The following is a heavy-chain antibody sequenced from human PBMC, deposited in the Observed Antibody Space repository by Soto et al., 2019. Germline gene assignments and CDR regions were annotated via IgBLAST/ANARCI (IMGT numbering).Heavy chain of an antibody. V-gene: IGHV1-46*01. CDR3: ARSEYSSSSLVDY. CDR2: ISASGGNT. D-gene: IGHD6-6*01. CDR1: GYTFTGYY. J-gene: IGHJ4*02. Sequence: EASVKVSCKASGYTFTGYYMRWVRQAPGQGLEWMGIISASGGNTSYAQKFQGRVTMTRDTSTSTVYMELSSLRSEDTAVYYCARSEYSSSSLVDYWGQGTLVTVSS.